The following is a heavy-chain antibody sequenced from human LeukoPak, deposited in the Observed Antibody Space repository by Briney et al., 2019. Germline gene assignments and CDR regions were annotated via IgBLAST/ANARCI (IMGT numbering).Heavy chain of an antibody. CDR1: GGSITNYY. D-gene: IGHD4-17*01. CDR3: AREYGDFDY. Sequence: PSETLSLTCIVSGGSITNYYWSWIRQPAGKGLQWIGRISSRGDTNYNPSLKSRVIMSVDTSKNQFSLTLHSLTAADTAVYYCAREYGDFDYWGRGTLVTVSS. J-gene: IGHJ4*02. CDR2: ISSRGDT. V-gene: IGHV4-4*07.